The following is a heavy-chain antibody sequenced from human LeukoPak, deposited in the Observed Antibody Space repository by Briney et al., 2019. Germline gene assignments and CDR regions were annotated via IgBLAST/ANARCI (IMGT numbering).Heavy chain of an antibody. CDR1: GYTFTGFY. D-gene: IGHD1-14*01. CDR3: ARDHLLFRQPPNWFDP. CDR2: INPDSGGT. Sequence: GASVKVSCKTSGYTFTGFYMHWVRQAPGQGLQWMGRINPDSGGTKYAQKFQDRVTMTSDTSISTAYMELSRLRSDDTAVYYCARDHLLFRQPPNWFDPWGQGTLVTVSS. V-gene: IGHV1-2*02. J-gene: IGHJ5*02.